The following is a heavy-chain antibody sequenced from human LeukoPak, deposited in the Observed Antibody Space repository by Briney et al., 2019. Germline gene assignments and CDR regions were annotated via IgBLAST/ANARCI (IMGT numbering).Heavy chain of an antibody. Sequence: GESLKISCKGSGYSFTSYWIGWVRQMPGKGLEWMGLIYPGDSDTRYSPSFQGQGTISVDKSITTAYLQWSSLKASDTAMYYCARAEYYTDTSGYPFHYWGQGTLVTVSS. CDR3: ARAEYYTDTSGYPFHY. V-gene: IGHV5-51*01. CDR1: GYSFTSYW. D-gene: IGHD3-22*01. J-gene: IGHJ4*02. CDR2: IYPGDSDT.